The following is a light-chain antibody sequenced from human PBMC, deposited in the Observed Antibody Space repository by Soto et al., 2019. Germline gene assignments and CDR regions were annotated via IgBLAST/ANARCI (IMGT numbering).Light chain of an antibody. J-gene: IGKJ4*01. CDR3: QHAHSFLT. CDR2: SAS. Sequence: DIQMTQSPSSVSASVGDRVIITCRASQDISTRLAWYQQKPGRVPQLLIYSASTLQTGVPPRFRGSGSGTDFTLTITNLQPEDFAAYCCQHAHSFLTFGDGTKVEIK. CDR1: QDISTR. V-gene: IGKV1-12*01.